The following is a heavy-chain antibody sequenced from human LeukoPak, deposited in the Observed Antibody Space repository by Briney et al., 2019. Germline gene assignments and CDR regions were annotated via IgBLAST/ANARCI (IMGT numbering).Heavy chain of an antibody. J-gene: IGHJ5*02. Sequence: GGSLRLSCAASGFTFSDYYMSWIRQAPGKGLEWVSYISSSGSTIYYADSVKGRFTISRDNAKNSLYLQMNSLRAEDTAAYYCARDSTLEYSSSWYPGNWFDPWGQGTLVTVSS. CDR1: GFTFSDYY. V-gene: IGHV3-11*01. CDR3: ARDSTLEYSSSWYPGNWFDP. D-gene: IGHD6-13*01. CDR2: ISSSGSTI.